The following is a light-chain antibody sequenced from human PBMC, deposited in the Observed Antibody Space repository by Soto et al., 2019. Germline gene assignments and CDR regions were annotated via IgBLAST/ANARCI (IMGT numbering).Light chain of an antibody. CDR3: QQRSDWPST. Sequence: DIVLTQSPATLSLSPGERATLSCRASQSVSSYLDWYQQKPGQAPRLLIYDASNRATGIPARFSGSGSGTDFTLTISSLEPEDFAVYYCQQRSDWPSTFGGGTKVE. V-gene: IGKV3-11*01. CDR2: DAS. J-gene: IGKJ4*02. CDR1: QSVSSY.